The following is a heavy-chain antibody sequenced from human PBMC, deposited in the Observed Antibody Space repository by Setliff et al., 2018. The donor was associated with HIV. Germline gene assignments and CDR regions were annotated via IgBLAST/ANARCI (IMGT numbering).Heavy chain of an antibody. CDR1: GGSISSGDYY. CDR2: IYYSGST. V-gene: IGHV4-30-4*08. CDR3: ARDQDPASFDY. Sequence: SETLSLTCTVSGGSISSGDYYWSWIRQPPGRGLEWIGYIYYSGSTYYNPSLKSRVTISVDTSKNQFSLKLSSVTAADTAVYYCARDQDPASFDYWGQGTLVTVSS. J-gene: IGHJ4*02.